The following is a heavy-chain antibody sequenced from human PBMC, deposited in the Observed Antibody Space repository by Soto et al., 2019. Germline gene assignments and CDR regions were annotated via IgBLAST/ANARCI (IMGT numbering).Heavy chain of an antibody. J-gene: IGHJ4*02. D-gene: IGHD3-10*01. V-gene: IGHV1-18*01. Sequence: QVQLVQSGAEVKKPGASVKVSCKASGYTFTSYAISWVRQALGQGLEWMGGISAYNGNTKYAQKVQGRVTMTTDTSTSTAYMDLRSLRSDDTAVYYCARDVNSGTFDYCGQGALVTVSS. CDR3: ARDVNSGTFDY. CDR1: GYTFTSYA. CDR2: ISAYNGNT.